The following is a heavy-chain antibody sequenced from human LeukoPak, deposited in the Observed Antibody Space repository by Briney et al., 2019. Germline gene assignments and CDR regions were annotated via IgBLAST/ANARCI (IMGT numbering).Heavy chain of an antibody. CDR2: ISPDGTTS. CDR3: ARGQWGLDY. D-gene: IGHD1-26*01. V-gene: IGHV3-11*01. Sequence: GGSLRLSCAAAGFTFSDHYMTWIRQAPGKALEWVSYISPDGTTSYYADSLKGRFTVSRDNAKNSLYLQMNSLSAEDTAVYFCARGQWGLDYWGQAALVTVSS. J-gene: IGHJ4*02. CDR1: GFTFSDHY.